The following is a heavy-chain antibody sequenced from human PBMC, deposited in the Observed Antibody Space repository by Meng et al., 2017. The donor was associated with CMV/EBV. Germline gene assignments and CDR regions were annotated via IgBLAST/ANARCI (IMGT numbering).Heavy chain of an antibody. CDR2: IIPILGIA. V-gene: IGHV1-69*10. CDR3: ARSTVTRRGPGAPNYYYYGMDV. CDR1: GGTFSSYA. Sequence: SVKVSCKASGGTFSSYAISWVRQAPGQGLEWMGGIIPILGIANYAQKFQGRVTITADKSTSTAYMELSSLRSEDTDVYYCARSTVTRRGPGAPNYYYYGMDVWGQGTTVTVSS. D-gene: IGHD4-11*01. J-gene: IGHJ6*02.